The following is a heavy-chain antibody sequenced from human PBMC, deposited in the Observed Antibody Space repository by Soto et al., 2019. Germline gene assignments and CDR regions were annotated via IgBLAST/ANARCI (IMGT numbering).Heavy chain of an antibody. CDR2: MNPNSGNT. V-gene: IGHV1-8*01. Sequence: GASVKVSCKASGYTFTSYDINWVRQATGQGLEWMGWMNPNSGNTGYAQKLQGRVTMTRNPSMSTAYMVLSSLRSEDTAVYYCTRGSNVAAVIDYWGQGTLVTVSS. CDR1: GYTFTSYD. J-gene: IGHJ4*02. CDR3: TRGSNVAAVIDY. D-gene: IGHD6-13*01.